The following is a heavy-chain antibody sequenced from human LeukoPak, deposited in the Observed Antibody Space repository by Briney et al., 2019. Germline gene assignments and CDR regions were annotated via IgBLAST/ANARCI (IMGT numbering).Heavy chain of an antibody. CDR2: INPNSGGT. Sequence: GASVKVSCKSSGYTFTGYYMHLVRQAPGQGLEWMGWINPNSGGTNFAQNFQGRVTMTRDTSISTAYMELSRLRSDDTVVYYCARVQPSASSSSYTVEYFQHWGQGTLVTVSS. CDR3: ARVQPSASSSSYTVEYFQH. D-gene: IGHD6-6*01. CDR1: GYTFTGYY. J-gene: IGHJ1*01. V-gene: IGHV1-2*02.